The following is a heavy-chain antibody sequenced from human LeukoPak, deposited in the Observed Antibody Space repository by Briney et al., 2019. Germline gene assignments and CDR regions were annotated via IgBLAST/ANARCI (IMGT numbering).Heavy chain of an antibody. CDR2: FDPEDGET. Sequence: ASVKVSCKVSGYTLTELSMHWVRQAPGKGLGWMGGFDPEDGETIYAQKFQGRVTMTEDTSTDTAYMELSSLRSEDTAVYYCARDDGRYFDRLGHDAFDIWGQGTLVTVSS. D-gene: IGHD3-9*01. CDR1: GYTLTELS. CDR3: ARDDGRYFDRLGHDAFDI. V-gene: IGHV1-24*01. J-gene: IGHJ3*02.